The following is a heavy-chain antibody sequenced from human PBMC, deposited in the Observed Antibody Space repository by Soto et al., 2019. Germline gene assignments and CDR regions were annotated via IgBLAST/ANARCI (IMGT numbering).Heavy chain of an antibody. D-gene: IGHD1-1*01. Sequence: QVQLVQSGVEVREPGASVKVSCKAVRYIFTNYGVSWVRQAPGQGLEWMGWITTYNGNTEYAQKFQGRVTMTTDASTRTAYMELGSLRSDDTAIYYCARALNGDGMDVWGQGTTVTVSS. CDR1: RYIFTNYG. J-gene: IGHJ6*02. V-gene: IGHV1-18*01. CDR2: ITTYNGNT. CDR3: ARALNGDGMDV.